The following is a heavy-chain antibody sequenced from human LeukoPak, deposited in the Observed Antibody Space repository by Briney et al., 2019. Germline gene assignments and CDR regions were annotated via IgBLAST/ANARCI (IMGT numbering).Heavy chain of an antibody. CDR3: AKYIDDILTGFDY. D-gene: IGHD3-9*01. J-gene: IGHJ4*02. CDR1: GFTFSSSV. CDR2: ISGSGSST. V-gene: IGHV3-23*01. Sequence: PGVSLRLSCAASGFTFSSSVMSWVREAPGKGLEWVSGISGSGSSTYYADSVKGRYTISRDNSKNTLYMQMNSLRADDTAVYYCAKYIDDILTGFDYWGQGTLVTVSS.